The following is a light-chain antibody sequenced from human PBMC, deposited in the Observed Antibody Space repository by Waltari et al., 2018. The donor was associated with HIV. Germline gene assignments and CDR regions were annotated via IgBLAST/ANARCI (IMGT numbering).Light chain of an antibody. J-gene: IGLJ2*01. CDR1: SSDVGTYNY. Sequence: QSALTQPASVSGSPGQSITISCTGTSSDVGTYNYVSWYQQHPGKAPKLMIYDVGNWPSGVSNRFSGPKSGNTASLTISGLQAEDEADYYCSSYASSGTPVVFGGGTKLTVL. CDR2: DVG. CDR3: SSYASSGTPVV. V-gene: IGLV2-14*03.